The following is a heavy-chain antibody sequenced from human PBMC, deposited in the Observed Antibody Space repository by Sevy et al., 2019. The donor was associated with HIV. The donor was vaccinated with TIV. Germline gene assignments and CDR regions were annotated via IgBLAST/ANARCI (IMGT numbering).Heavy chain of an antibody. Sequence: SETLSLTCTVSGGSISSSSYYWGWIRQPPGKGLEWIGSIYYSGSTYYNPSLKSRVTISVDTSKNQFSLKLSSVTAADTAVSYCRAALFMVRGVKRYYFDYWGQGTLVTVSS. CDR1: GGSISSSSYY. J-gene: IGHJ4*02. CDR3: RAALFMVRGVKRYYFDY. V-gene: IGHV4-39*01. D-gene: IGHD3-10*01. CDR2: IYYSGST.